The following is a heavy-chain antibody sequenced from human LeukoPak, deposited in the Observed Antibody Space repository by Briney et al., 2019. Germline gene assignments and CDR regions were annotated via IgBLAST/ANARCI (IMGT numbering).Heavy chain of an antibody. D-gene: IGHD5-24*01. CDR1: GFTFRNHW. J-gene: IGHJ3*02. CDR3: ATISAQTFDI. Sequence: PGGSLRLFCVGSGFTFRNHWVNWVRQSPRKGLEWVANIKPDGIDKYYVDSARGRFTVSRDNAKNSAFLQMNSLRAEDTAIYYCATISAQTFDIWGQGTLVSVSS. V-gene: IGHV3-7*01. CDR2: IKPDGIDK.